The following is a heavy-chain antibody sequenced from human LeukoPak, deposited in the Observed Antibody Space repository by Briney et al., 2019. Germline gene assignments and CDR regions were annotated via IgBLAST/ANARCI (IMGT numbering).Heavy chain of an antibody. CDR3: ARGAVTTYSEAGAFDI. CDR1: GFTFSSYA. J-gene: IGHJ3*02. Sequence: PGGSLRLSCAASGFTFSSYAMSWVRQAPGKGLEWVSAISGSGGSTYYADSVKGRFTISRDNSKNTLYLQMNSLRAEDTAVYYCARGAVTTYSEAGAFDIWGQGTMVTVPS. V-gene: IGHV3-23*01. CDR2: ISGSGGST. D-gene: IGHD4-17*01.